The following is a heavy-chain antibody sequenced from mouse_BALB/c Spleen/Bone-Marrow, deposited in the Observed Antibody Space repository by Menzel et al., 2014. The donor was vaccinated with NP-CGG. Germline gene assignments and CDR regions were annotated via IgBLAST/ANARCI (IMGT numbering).Heavy chain of an antibody. CDR2: IWAGGTT. Sequence: VQLQQSGPGLVAPSQSLSITCTVSGFSLTTYGIHWVRQPPGKGLEWLGVIWAGGTTIYNSTLMSRLSISKDTSKSQVFLKMNSLQTDDTAIYYCAREGAYYRYIDYWGQGTTLPVSS. CDR1: GFSLTTYG. V-gene: IGHV2-9*02. D-gene: IGHD2-14*01. CDR3: AREGAYYRYIDY. J-gene: IGHJ2*01.